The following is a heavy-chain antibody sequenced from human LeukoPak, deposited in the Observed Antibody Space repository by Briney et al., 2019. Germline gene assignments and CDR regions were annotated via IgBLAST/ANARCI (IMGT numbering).Heavy chain of an antibody. CDR2: ISGSGGST. CDR1: GFTFSSYA. CDR3: TRDLNSGGSC. D-gene: IGHD2-15*01. J-gene: IGHJ4*02. Sequence: PGGSLRLSCAASGFTFSSYAMHWVRQAPGKGLEWVSAISGSGGSTYYADSVKGRFSISRDNSKNTLYLQMNSLKAQDTAVYYCTRDLNSGGSCWGQGALVTVSS. V-gene: IGHV3-23*01.